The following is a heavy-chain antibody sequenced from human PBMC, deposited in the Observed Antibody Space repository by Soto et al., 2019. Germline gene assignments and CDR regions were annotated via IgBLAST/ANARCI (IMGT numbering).Heavy chain of an antibody. CDR2: IKQDGSEK. J-gene: IGHJ3*02. Sequence: PGGSLRLSCAASGFTFSSYWMSWVRQAPGKGLEWVANIKQDGSEKYYVDSVKGRFTISRDNAKNSLYLQMNSLRAEDTAVYYCARDSTDIVVLPAAKYADDNWGQGTMVT. V-gene: IGHV3-7*03. CDR1: GFTFSSYW. D-gene: IGHD2-2*01. CDR3: ARDSTDIVVLPAAKYADDN.